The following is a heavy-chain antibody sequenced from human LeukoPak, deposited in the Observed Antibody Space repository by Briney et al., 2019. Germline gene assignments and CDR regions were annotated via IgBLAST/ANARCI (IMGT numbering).Heavy chain of an antibody. CDR3: ARDCSSTSCYRDAFDI. V-gene: IGHV1-69*01. CDR2: IIPIFGTA. Sequence: SVKVSCKASGGTFSSYAISWVRQAPGQGLEWMGGIIPIFGTANYAQKFQGRVTITADESTSTAYMELSSLRSEDTAVYYCARDCSSTSCYRDAFDIWGQGTTVTVSS. CDR1: GGTFSSYA. J-gene: IGHJ3*02. D-gene: IGHD2-2*02.